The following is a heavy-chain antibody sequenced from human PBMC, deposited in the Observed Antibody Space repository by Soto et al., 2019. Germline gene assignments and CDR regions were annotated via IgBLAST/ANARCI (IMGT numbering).Heavy chain of an antibody. CDR1: GFTFSSSS. CDR2: IDTLSSTR. D-gene: IGHD3-10*01. Sequence: EVQLVESGGGLVQPGGSLRLSCAASGFTFSSSSMNWVRQAPGKGLEWVSFIDTLSSTRYYADSVRGRFTISRDNAKNSLYLQMNSLGADYTAIYYCTGGGVSRGPGYWRQGTLVTVSS. V-gene: IGHV3-48*01. CDR3: TGGGVSRGPGY. J-gene: IGHJ4*02.